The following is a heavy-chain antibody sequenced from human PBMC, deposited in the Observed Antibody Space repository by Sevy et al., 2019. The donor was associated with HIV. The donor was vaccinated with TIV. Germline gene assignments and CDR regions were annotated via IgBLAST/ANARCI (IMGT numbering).Heavy chain of an antibody. Sequence: GGSLRLSCAASGFTFSSYGMQWVRQAPGKGLEWVAFIRYDGSYKYYADSVKGRFTISRDNSKNTLHLQMNSLRAEDTAVYYCAKDGGWYDCSDMDVWGKGTTVTVSS. CDR2: IRYDGSYK. CDR3: AKDGGWYDCSDMDV. D-gene: IGHD3-22*01. CDR1: GFTFSSYG. V-gene: IGHV3-30*02. J-gene: IGHJ6*03.